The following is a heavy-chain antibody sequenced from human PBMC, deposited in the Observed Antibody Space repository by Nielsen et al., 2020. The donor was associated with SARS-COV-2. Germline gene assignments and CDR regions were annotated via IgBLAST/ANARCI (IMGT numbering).Heavy chain of an antibody. J-gene: IGHJ4*02. Sequence: GESLKISCAASGFTFSSYWLHWVRQAPGKGLGWVSRINSDGSSTSYADSVKGRFTISRDNAKNTLYLQMNSLRAEDTAVYYCARVAGSGGDYWGQGTLVTVSS. D-gene: IGHD2-15*01. CDR3: ARVAGSGGDY. CDR1: GFTFSSYW. V-gene: IGHV3-74*01. CDR2: INSDGSST.